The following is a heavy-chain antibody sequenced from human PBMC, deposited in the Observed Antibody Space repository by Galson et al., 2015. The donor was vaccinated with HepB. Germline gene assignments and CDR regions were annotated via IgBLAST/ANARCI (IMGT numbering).Heavy chain of an antibody. V-gene: IGHV1-46*01. J-gene: IGHJ6*02. Sequence: SVKVSCKASGYTFTSYYMHWVRQAPGQGLEWMGIINPSGGSTSYAQKFQGRVTMTRDTSTSTVYMELSSLRSEDTAVYYCARGGMGWDLRRTYYYYYGMDVWGLGTMVTVSS. CDR2: INPSGGST. D-gene: IGHD1-26*01. CDR3: ARGGMGWDLRRTYYYYYGMDV. CDR1: GYTFTSYY.